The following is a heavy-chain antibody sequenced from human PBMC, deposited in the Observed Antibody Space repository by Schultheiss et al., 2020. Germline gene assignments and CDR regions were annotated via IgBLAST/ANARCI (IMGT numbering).Heavy chain of an antibody. CDR2: ISWNSGSI. J-gene: IGHJ4*02. CDR3: SMYRDNSGPIDY. CDR1: GFTFDDYA. D-gene: IGHD3-22*01. Sequence: GGSLRLSCAASGFTFDDYAMHWVRQAPGKGLEWVSGISWNSGSIGYADSVKGRFTISRDNAKNSLYLQLDSLRAEDTAVHYCSMYRDNSGPIDYWGQGTLVTISS. V-gene: IGHV3-9*01.